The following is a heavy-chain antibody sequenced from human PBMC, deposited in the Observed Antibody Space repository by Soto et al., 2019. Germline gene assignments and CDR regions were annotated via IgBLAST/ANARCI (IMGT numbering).Heavy chain of an antibody. CDR2: IYQSGSS. V-gene: IGHV4-30-2*01. CDR3: PRGHFRNGMDV. CDR1: GVSITIAGYS. J-gene: IGHJ6*01. Sequence: TLYFTWTLPGVSITIAGYSGYWIRQPPGRGPEWVGYIYQSGSSSDNPSLKSRVTMSLNRSKNQFSLNLFSDTATAATDYRCPRGHFRNGMDVWGQGTTITVSS. D-gene: IGHD3-3*02.